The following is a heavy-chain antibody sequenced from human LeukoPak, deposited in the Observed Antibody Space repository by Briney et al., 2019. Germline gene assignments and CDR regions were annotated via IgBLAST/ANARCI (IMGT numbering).Heavy chain of an antibody. CDR3: ARWGIAAADSYYYMDV. D-gene: IGHD6-13*01. J-gene: IGHJ6*03. CDR2: MNPNSGNT. CDR1: GYTFTSYD. Sequence: ASVKVSCKASGYTFTSYDINWVRQATGQGLEWMGWMNPNSGNTGYAQKFQGRVTMTRNTFISTAYMELSSLRSEDTAVYYCARWGIAAADSYYYMDVWGKGTTVTISS. V-gene: IGHV1-8*01.